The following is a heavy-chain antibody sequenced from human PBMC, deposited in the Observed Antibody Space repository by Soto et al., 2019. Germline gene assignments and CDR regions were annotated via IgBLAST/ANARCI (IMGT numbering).Heavy chain of an antibody. CDR1: GFTFSSSW. Sequence: GGSLRLSCAASGFTFSSSWMHWVRQAPGKGLEWVSYISSSSSTIYYADSVKGRFTISRDNAKNSLYLQMNSLRAEDTAVYYCAREVPYYDFWSGHYGNYYMDVWGKGTMVTVSS. CDR2: ISSSSSTI. D-gene: IGHD3-3*01. J-gene: IGHJ6*03. CDR3: AREVPYYDFWSGHYGNYYMDV. V-gene: IGHV3-48*01.